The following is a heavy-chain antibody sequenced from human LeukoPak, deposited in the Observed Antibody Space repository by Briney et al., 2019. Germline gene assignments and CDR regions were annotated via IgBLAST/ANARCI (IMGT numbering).Heavy chain of an antibody. V-gene: IGHV3-49*04. J-gene: IGHJ4*02. Sequence: PGGSLRLSCTASGFTFGDYAMSWVRQAPGKGLEWVGFIRSKAYGGTTEYAASVKGRFTISRDDSKSIAYLQMNSLKTEDTAVYYCTRADCSSTSCYMFPFDYWGQGTLVTVSS. D-gene: IGHD2-2*02. CDR3: TRADCSSTSCYMFPFDY. CDR2: IRSKAYGGTT. CDR1: GFTFGDYA.